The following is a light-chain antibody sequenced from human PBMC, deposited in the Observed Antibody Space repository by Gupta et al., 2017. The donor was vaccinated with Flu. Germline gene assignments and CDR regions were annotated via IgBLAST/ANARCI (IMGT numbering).Light chain of an antibody. Sequence: QSVLTQPPSASGAPGQRVTISCTGSSSNIGAGYDVHWYQQLPGTAPKLLIYGNSNRPSGVPDRFSGSKSGTSASLAITGLQAEDEADYYGQSYDSSLSGWVLGGGTKLTVL. V-gene: IGLV1-40*01. CDR2: GNS. J-gene: IGLJ3*02. CDR3: QSYDSSLSGWV. CDR1: SSNIGAGYD.